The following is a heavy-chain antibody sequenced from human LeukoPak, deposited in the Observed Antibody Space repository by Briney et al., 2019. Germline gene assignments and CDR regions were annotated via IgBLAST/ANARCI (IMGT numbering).Heavy chain of an antibody. J-gene: IGHJ4*02. CDR3: ARGHDYFDY. Sequence: SETLSLTCTVSGGSISSGDYYWSWIRQPPGKGLEWIGYIYYSGSTYYNPSLKSRVTISLDTSKNQFSLKLNSVTAADTAMYYCARGHDYFDYWGQGTLVTVSS. V-gene: IGHV4-30-4*01. CDR1: GGSISSGDYY. CDR2: IYYSGST.